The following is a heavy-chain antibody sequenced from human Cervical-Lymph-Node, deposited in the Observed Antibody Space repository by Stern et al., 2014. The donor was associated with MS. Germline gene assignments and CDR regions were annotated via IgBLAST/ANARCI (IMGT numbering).Heavy chain of an antibody. D-gene: IGHD6-13*01. CDR3: ALSSETSDRWYSLGYDL. J-gene: IGHJ5*02. V-gene: IGHV1-69*01. CDR1: GGTFSKFP. CDR2: LFPVFGTP. Sequence: VQLVESGDEVTKPGSSVKVYCKASGGTFSKFPSSWVRQAPGQGLEWMGGLFPVFGTPTYAQEFRGRVTITADVSTSTVYMELSSLRSDDTAVYYCALSSETSDRWYSLGYDLWGQGTLVTVSS.